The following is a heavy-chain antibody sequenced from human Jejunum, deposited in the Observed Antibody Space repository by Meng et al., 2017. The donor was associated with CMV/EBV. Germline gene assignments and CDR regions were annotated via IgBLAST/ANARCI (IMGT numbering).Heavy chain of an antibody. D-gene: IGHD4-11*01. CDR1: RFTVSRFT. V-gene: IGHV3-48*04. Sequence: CRFTVSRFTMKWVRQAPGKGLEWVSYINSRSSTKTYADSVRGRFTISRDNAKNSVYLQMSNLRAEDTAVYYCARDYTNYPYYFDYWGQGTVVTVSS. J-gene: IGHJ4*02. CDR2: INSRSSTK. CDR3: ARDYTNYPYYFDY.